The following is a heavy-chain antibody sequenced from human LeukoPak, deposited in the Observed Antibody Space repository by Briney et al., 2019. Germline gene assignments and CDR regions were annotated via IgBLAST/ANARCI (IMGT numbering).Heavy chain of an antibody. CDR1: GYTLTSYD. J-gene: IGHJ4*02. Sequence: GASVKVSCKTSGYTLTSYDINWVRQATGQGLEWMGWMNPNSGRTGYAQNFQGRITITRNTSISTAYLELSSLRSDDTAVYYCTRETSSRYFDYWGQGTLVTVSS. CDR2: MNPNSGRT. CDR3: TRETSSRYFDY. V-gene: IGHV1-8*01.